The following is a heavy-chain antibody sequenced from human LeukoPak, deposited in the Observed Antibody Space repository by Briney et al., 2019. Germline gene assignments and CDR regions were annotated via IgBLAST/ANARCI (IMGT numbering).Heavy chain of an antibody. CDR1: GFTFSTYW. CDR2: IKPDGSEK. CDR3: ARGQYTDGMSY. Sequence: GGSLRLSCAASGFTFSTYWMTWVRQAPGKGLEWVAIIKPDGSEKYYVDSVKGRFTISRDNAENSLFLQMNGLRPEDTAVFYCARGQYTDGMSYWGQGTLVTVSS. V-gene: IGHV3-7*03. J-gene: IGHJ4*02. D-gene: IGHD2-2*02.